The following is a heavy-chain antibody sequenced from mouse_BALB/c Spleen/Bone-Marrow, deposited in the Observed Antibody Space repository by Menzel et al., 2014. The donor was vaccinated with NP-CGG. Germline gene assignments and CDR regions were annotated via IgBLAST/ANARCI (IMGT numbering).Heavy chain of an antibody. Sequence: VKLMESGAELVRPGASVKLSCKASGYTFTSYWMNWVKQRPGQGLEWIGMIDPSDSETHYNQMFKDKATLTVDKSSSTAYMQLSSLTSEDSAVYCCAREEITTVVAPAYWGQGTLVTVSA. CDR1: GYTFTSYW. J-gene: IGHJ3*01. CDR2: IDPSDSET. V-gene: IGHV1-61*01. CDR3: AREEITTVVAPAY. D-gene: IGHD1-1*01.